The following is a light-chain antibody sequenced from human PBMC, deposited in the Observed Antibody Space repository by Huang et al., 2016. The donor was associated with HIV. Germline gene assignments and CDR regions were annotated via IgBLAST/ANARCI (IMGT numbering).Light chain of an antibody. CDR2: AAS. CDR1: QAISNS. J-gene: IGKJ4*01. CDR3: QQYFTTPLA. V-gene: IGKV1-NL1*01. Sequence: IQMTQSPSSLLTYVWDRVTITFRASQAISNSLVLYQQKPGKAPKLLLFAASRLDSGVPSRFRGSGSGTDYTLTISSLQPDDFATYYCQQYFTTPLAFGGGTKVEIK.